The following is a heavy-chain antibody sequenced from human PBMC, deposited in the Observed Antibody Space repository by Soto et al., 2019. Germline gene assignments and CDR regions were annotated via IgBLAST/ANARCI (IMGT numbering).Heavy chain of an antibody. Sequence: GGSLRLSCAASGFTFSSYWIHWVRQAPGKGLEWVSRINGDGTSTSHADSVRGRFTISRDNARNSLFLQMNSLRAEDTAVYYCAKDMEPVGYCSRGSCYSDYWGQGTLVTVSS. D-gene: IGHD2-15*01. CDR3: AKDMEPVGYCSRGSCYSDY. CDR1: GFTFSSYW. V-gene: IGHV3-74*01. J-gene: IGHJ4*02. CDR2: INGDGTST.